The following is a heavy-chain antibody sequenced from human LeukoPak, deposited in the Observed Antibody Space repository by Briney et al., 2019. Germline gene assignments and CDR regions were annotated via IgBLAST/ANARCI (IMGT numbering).Heavy chain of an antibody. Sequence: SETLSLTCTVSGDPISSNYWKWIRQPPGKGREWVGYIYYSGSTNYQSSLKSRVTISVDTSKNQFSLKLSSVTAADAAVYYCARDTRGDILTGAHAFDIWGQGTMVTVSS. D-gene: IGHD3-9*01. J-gene: IGHJ3*02. V-gene: IGHV4-59*01. CDR2: IYYSGST. CDR1: GDPISSNY. CDR3: ARDTRGDILTGAHAFDI.